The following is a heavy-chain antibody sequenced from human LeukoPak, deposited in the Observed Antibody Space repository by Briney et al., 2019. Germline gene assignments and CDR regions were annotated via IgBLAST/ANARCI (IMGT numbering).Heavy chain of an antibody. CDR3: ARGNTALGY. Sequence: SETLSLTCTDSGGSISSYYWSWIRQPPGKGLERIGYIYYSGSTNYNPSLKSRVTISVDTSKNQFSLKLSSVTTADTAVYYCARGNTALGYWGQGTLVTVSS. CDR2: IYYSGST. J-gene: IGHJ4*02. V-gene: IGHV4-59*01. D-gene: IGHD2-2*02. CDR1: GGSISSYY.